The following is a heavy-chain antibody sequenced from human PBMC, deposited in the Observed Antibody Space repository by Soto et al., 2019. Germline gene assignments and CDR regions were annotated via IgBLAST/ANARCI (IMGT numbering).Heavy chain of an antibody. J-gene: IGHJ5*02. CDR2: IYYSGST. Sequence: PSETLSLTCTVSGGSVSSGNHYWSWIRQPPGKGLEWIGYIYYSGSTSYNPSLKSRVTMSADMSNKQISLTLISMTAADTATYYCGSVTVENKHGGFDPWGQGPLVTVSS. CDR3: GSVTVENKHGGFDP. V-gene: IGHV4-61*01. D-gene: IGHD2-21*02. CDR1: GGSVSSGNHY.